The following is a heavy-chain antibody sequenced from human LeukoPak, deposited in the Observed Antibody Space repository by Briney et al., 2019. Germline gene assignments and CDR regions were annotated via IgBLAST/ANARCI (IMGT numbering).Heavy chain of an antibody. D-gene: IGHD3-22*01. Sequence: GASVKVSCKASGYTFTSYYMHWVRQAPGQGLEWMGIINPSGGSTSYAQKFQGRVTMTEDTSTDTAYMELSSLRSEDTAVYYCATRELNYYDSSGYYSYFDYWGQGTLVTVSS. CDR3: ATRELNYYDSSGYYSYFDY. V-gene: IGHV1-46*01. J-gene: IGHJ4*02. CDR2: INPSGGST. CDR1: GYTFTSYY.